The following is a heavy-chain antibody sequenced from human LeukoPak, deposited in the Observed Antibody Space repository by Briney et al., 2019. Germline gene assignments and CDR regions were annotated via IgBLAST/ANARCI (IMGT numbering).Heavy chain of an antibody. J-gene: IGHJ4*02. CDR3: ARAPSRRYEGDGYFDY. CDR1: GVSISSYY. CDR2: IYYSGST. Sequence: SETLSLTCTVSGVSISSYYWSWLRQPPGKGLEWIGYIYYSGSTNYNPSLKSRVTISVDTSKNQFSLKLSSVTAADTAVYYCARAPSRRYEGDGYFDYWGQGTLVTVSS. D-gene: IGHD3-16*01. V-gene: IGHV4-59*01.